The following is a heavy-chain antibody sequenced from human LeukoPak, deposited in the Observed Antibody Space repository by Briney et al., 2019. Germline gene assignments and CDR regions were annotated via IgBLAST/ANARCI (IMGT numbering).Heavy chain of an antibody. D-gene: IGHD6-6*01. Sequence: PGRSLGLSCAASGFTFSSYGMHWVRQAPGKGLEWVAVIWYDGSNKYYADSVKGRFTISRDNSKNTPYLQMNSLRAEDTAVYYCARHDRIAARPRGLDYWGQGTLVTVSS. V-gene: IGHV3-33*01. CDR3: ARHDRIAARPRGLDY. CDR1: GFTFSSYG. J-gene: IGHJ4*02. CDR2: IWYDGSNK.